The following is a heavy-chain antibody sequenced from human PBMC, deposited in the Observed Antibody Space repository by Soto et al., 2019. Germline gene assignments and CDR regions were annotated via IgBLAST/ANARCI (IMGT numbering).Heavy chain of an antibody. J-gene: IGHJ3*02. CDR3: AKDLGHGGRGAFDI. CDR1: GFTFSSYG. V-gene: IGHV3-30*18. D-gene: IGHD7-27*01. CDR2: ISYDGSNK. Sequence: QVQLVESGGGVVQPGRSLRLSCAASGFTFSSYGMHWVRQAPGKGLEWVAVISYDGSNKYYAYSVKGRFTISRDNSKNTLYLQMNSLRAEDTAVYYCAKDLGHGGRGAFDIWGQGTMVTVSS.